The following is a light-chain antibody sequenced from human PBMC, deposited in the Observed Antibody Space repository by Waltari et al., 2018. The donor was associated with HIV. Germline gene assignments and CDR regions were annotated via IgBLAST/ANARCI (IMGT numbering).Light chain of an antibody. CDR1: SSDVGSSNL. CDR3: CSYAGSSTFV. Sequence: QSALTQPASVSGSPGPSITISCTGTSSDVGSSNLFSWYQQHPGKAPKLMIYEVSNRPSGVSNRFSGSKSGNTASLTISGLQAEDEADYYCCSYAGSSTFVFGGGTKLTVL. J-gene: IGLJ3*02. CDR2: EVS. V-gene: IGLV2-23*02.